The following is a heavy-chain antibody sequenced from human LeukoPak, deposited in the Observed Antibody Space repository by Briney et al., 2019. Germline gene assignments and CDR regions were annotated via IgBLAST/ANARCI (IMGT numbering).Heavy chain of an antibody. V-gene: IGHV4-59*01. CDR3: ARDWSGSNWFDP. D-gene: IGHD3/OR15-3a*01. CDR1: GGSIRSYL. Sequence: PSQTLSLTCTVSGGSIRSYLWSWIRQPPGKGLEWIGYISYSGSTNYNPSLKSRVSISGDTSKNQFSLKLSSVTAADTAVYYCARDWSGSNWFDPWGQGTLVTVSS. CDR2: ISYSGST. J-gene: IGHJ5*02.